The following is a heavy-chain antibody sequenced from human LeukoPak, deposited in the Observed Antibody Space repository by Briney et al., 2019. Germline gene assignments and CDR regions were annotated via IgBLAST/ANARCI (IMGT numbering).Heavy chain of an antibody. J-gene: IGHJ3*02. Sequence: PSETLSLTCTVSDDSITMYYWSWIRQPPGKGLEWIGYIYYSGSTNYNPSLKSRVTISVDTSKNQFSLKLSSVTAADTAVYYCARDAYYYDSSGRDAFDIWGQGTMVTVSS. V-gene: IGHV4-59*01. CDR2: IYYSGST. CDR3: ARDAYYYDSSGRDAFDI. CDR1: DDSITMYY. D-gene: IGHD3-22*01.